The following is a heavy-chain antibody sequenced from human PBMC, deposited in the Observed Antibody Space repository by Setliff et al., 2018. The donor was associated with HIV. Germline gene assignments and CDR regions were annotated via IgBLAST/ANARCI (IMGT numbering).Heavy chain of an antibody. CDR3: ARHYYDSDNDPLEI. Sequence: ASVKVSCKASGYTFTGYFIHWVRQAPGQGLEWMAIINPSGGSTSYAQKFQGRVTLTVDTSTTTAYMELRSLRSDDTAVYYCARHYYDSDNDPLEIWGQGTLVTVSS. D-gene: IGHD3-16*01. J-gene: IGHJ4*02. V-gene: IGHV1-46*03. CDR2: INPSGGST. CDR1: GYTFTGYF.